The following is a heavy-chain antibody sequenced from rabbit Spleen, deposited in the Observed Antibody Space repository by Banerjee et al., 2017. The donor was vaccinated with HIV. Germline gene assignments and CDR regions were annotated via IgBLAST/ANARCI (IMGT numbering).Heavy chain of an antibody. D-gene: IGHD6-1*01. CDR1: GFSFSGSYW. V-gene: IGHV1S45*01. CDR3: ARALYYWYGVADGFDL. J-gene: IGHJ2*01. CDR2: IYAGSSGST. Sequence: QEQLEESGGDLVKPEGSLTLTCTASGFSFSGSYWICWVRQAPGKGLEWIGCIYAGSSGSTYYASWAKGRFTISKTSSTTVTLQMTSLTAADTATYFCARALYYWYGVADGFDLWGPGTLVTVS.